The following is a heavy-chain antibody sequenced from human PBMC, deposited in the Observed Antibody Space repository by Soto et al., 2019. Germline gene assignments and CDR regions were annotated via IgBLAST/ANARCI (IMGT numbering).Heavy chain of an antibody. CDR3: ARDGGYGTPFDY. J-gene: IGHJ4*02. CDR2: ITGDGTDT. CDR1: GFAFSSCW. Sequence: PGGSLRLSCAASGFAFSSCWLHWVRQAPGKGLMIVSRITGDGTDTAYATSVKGRFTISRDNAKNMVYLQMDSLKAEDTAVYYCARDGGYGTPFDYWGQGALVTVSS. D-gene: IGHD5-12*01. V-gene: IGHV3-74*01.